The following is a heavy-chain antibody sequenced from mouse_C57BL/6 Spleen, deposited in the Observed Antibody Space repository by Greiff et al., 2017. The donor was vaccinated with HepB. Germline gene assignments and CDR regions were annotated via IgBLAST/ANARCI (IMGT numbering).Heavy chain of an antibody. V-gene: IGHV1-81*01. CDR1: GYTFTSYG. D-gene: IGHD2-1*01. Sequence: VQLQQSGAELARPGASVKLSCKASGYTFTSYGISWVKQRTGQGLEWIGEIYPRSGNTYYNEKFKGKATLTADKSSSTAYMELRSLTSEDSAVYFCARGGGNYLYWYFDVWGTGTTVTVSS. CDR3: ARGGGNYLYWYFDV. J-gene: IGHJ1*03. CDR2: IYPRSGNT.